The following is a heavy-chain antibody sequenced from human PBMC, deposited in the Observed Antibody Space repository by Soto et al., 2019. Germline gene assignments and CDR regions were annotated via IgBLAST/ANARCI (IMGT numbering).Heavy chain of an antibody. D-gene: IGHD5-18*01. V-gene: IGHV3-9*01. J-gene: IGHJ6*02. CDR3: VKDFRRYTNGLDV. CDR1: GFTFDDFA. Sequence: EVQLVESGGGLVEPGRSLRLSCVGSGFTFDDFAMHWVRQVPGKGLEWVSGISWNSASTGYADSVMGRFTISRDNAKNSLYLQMRSLTGEDTAMYYCVKDFRRYTNGLDVWGPGTSVTVSS. CDR2: ISWNSAST.